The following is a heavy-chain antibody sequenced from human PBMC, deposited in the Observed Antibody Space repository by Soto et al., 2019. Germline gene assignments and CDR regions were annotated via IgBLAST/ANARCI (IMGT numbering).Heavy chain of an antibody. V-gene: IGHV1-2*04. CDR1: GYTFTGYY. J-gene: IGHJ6*03. Sequence: ASVKVSCKASGYTFTGYYMHWVRQAPGQGLEWVGWINPNSGGTNYAQKFQGWVTMTRDTSISTAYMELSRLRSDDTAVYYCARGGAAAGPKYYYYYMDVWGKGTKVTVSS. D-gene: IGHD6-13*01. CDR3: ARGGAAAGPKYYYYYMDV. CDR2: INPNSGGT.